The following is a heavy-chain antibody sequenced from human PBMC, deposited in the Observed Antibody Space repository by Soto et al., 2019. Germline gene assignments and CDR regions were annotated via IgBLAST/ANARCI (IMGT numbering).Heavy chain of an antibody. J-gene: IGHJ6*02. CDR2: ISSDGNLT. CDR3: ARGRIPYGMDV. Sequence: PGGSLRLSCAASGFIFSGFPMHWVRQSPGKGLEYVAAISSDGNLTFYAESVRGRFTVSRXXFKNTLYLQMGSLRLEDMAVYYCARGRIPYGMDVWGHGT. V-gene: IGHV3-64*02. CDR1: GFIFSGFP.